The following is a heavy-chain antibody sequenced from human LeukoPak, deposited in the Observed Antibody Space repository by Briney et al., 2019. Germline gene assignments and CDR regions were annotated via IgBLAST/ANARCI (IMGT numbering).Heavy chain of an antibody. CDR3: AKGHSTSYFDS. V-gene: IGHV3-21*04. D-gene: IGHD1-1*01. Sequence: GGSLRLSCAASGFTFSSYIMNWVRQAPGKGLEWVSAISSSNSYIYYADSVKGRFTISRDNAKNTLHLQMNSLRAEDTAIFYCAKGHSTSYFDSWGQGTLVTVSS. J-gene: IGHJ4*02. CDR1: GFTFSSYI. CDR2: ISSSNSYI.